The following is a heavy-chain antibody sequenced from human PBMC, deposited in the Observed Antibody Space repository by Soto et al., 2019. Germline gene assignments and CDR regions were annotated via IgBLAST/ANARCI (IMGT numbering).Heavy chain of an antibody. Sequence: GGSLRLSCAASGFTFSSYGMHWVRQAPGKGLEWVAVIWYDGSNKYYADSVKGRFTISRDNSKNTLYLQMNSLRAEDTAVYYCASPEFHTIFRALDYWGPGTLVTVSS. J-gene: IGHJ4*02. D-gene: IGHD3-3*01. CDR3: ASPEFHTIFRALDY. V-gene: IGHV3-33*01. CDR1: GFTFSSYG. CDR2: IWYDGSNK.